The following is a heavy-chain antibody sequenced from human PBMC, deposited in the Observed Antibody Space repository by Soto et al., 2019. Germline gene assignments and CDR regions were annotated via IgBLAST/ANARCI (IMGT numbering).Heavy chain of an antibody. Sequence: QVQLQESGPGLVKPSQTLSLTCTVSGGSISSGGYYWSWIRQHPGKGLEWIGYIYYTGSTYYNPSLKSRVTRSVATSKNQFSLKLTSVTAADTAVYYCARDEEVNYADYGGSDHYYGMYVWGQGNTVTVSS. CDR2: IYYTGST. V-gene: IGHV4-31*03. J-gene: IGHJ6*02. D-gene: IGHD4-17*01. CDR3: ARDEEVNYADYGGSDHYYGMYV. CDR1: GGSISSGGYY.